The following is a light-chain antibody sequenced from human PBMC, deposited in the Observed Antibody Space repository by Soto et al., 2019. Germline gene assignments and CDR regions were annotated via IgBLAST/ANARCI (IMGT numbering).Light chain of an antibody. CDR3: TPFAGSNNGL. V-gene: IGLV2-8*01. J-gene: IGLJ3*02. CDR1: SSDVGGYNY. CDR2: EVS. Sequence: QSVLTQPPSASGSPGQSVTISCTGTSSDVGGYNYVSWYQQHPGKAPKLMIYEVSKRPSGVPDRFSGSKSGNTASLTVSGPHAEEEADYSPTPFAGSNNGLFGGGPK.